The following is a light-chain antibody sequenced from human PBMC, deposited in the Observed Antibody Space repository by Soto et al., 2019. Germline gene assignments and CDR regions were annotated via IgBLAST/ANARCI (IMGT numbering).Light chain of an antibody. J-gene: IGKJ5*01. V-gene: IGKV1-33*01. CDR2: GAS. CDR3: QEYDNLPAA. Sequence: DIQMTQSPSSLSASVGDRVTITCQASHDISNYLNWHQQKPGKAPKPLIYGASNLERGVPSRVWGRVCGTDFTPTISTLLPEDIAAYYSQEYDNLPAAFGQGTRVEIK. CDR1: HDISNY.